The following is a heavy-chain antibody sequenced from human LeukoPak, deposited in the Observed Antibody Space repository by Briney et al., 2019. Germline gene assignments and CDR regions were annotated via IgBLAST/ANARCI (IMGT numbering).Heavy chain of an antibody. J-gene: IGHJ3*02. Sequence: ASVKVSCKASGYTFTGYYMHWVRQAPGQGLEWMGWINPNSGGTNYAQKFQGWVTMTRDTSISTAYMELSRLRSDDTAVYYCARQSPFMVLRAFDIWGQGTMVTVSS. V-gene: IGHV1-2*04. CDR2: INPNSGGT. D-gene: IGHD3-10*01. CDR1: GYTFTGYY. CDR3: ARQSPFMVLRAFDI.